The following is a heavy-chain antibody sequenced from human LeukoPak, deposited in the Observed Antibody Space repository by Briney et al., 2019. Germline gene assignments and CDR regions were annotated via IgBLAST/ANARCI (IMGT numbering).Heavy chain of an antibody. Sequence: PGGSLRLSCAASGFTFSSYEMNWVRQAPGKGLEWVSGISGSGGNTYYADSVKGRFTISRDNVKNTLYLQMNSLRAEDTAVYYCAKDRGLFGSSWNLGLDYWGQGTLVTVSS. D-gene: IGHD6-13*01. V-gene: IGHV3-23*01. CDR3: AKDRGLFGSSWNLGLDY. CDR1: GFTFSSYE. J-gene: IGHJ4*02. CDR2: ISGSGGNT.